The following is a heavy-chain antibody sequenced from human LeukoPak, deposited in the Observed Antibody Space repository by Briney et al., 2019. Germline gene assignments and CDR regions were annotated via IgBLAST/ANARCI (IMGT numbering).Heavy chain of an antibody. CDR1: GFTFRNYA. D-gene: IGHD2-2*01. CDR2: ISSSSSYI. CDR3: ARDSADIVVVPAAIGY. Sequence: GGSLRLSCAASGFTFRNYAMAWVRQAPGKGLEWVSSISSSSSYIYYADSVKGRFTISRDNAKNSLYLQMNSLRAEDTAVYYCARDSADIVVVPAAIGYWGQGTLVTVSS. J-gene: IGHJ4*02. V-gene: IGHV3-21*01.